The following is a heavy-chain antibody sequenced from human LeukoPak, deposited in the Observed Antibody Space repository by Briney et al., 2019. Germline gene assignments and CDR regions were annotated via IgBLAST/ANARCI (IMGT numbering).Heavy chain of an antibody. CDR1: GGSFSGYY. J-gene: IGHJ4*02. CDR2: INHSGNT. CDR3: ARDGVSSGRRTRRFFDY. D-gene: IGHD6-19*01. V-gene: IGHV4-34*01. Sequence: SETLSLTCAVYGGSFSGYYWSWIRQPPGKGLEWIGEINHSGNTNYNPSLKSRVTISVDTSKNQFSLNLNSVTAADTAVYYCARDGVSSGRRTRRFFDYWGQGTLVTVSS.